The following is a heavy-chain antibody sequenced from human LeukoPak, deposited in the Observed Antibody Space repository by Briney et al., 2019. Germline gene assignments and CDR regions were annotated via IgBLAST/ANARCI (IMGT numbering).Heavy chain of an antibody. CDR3: AKDFCSGGSCYSGYYYYGMDV. V-gene: IGHV3-23*01. Sequence: GGSLRLSCAASGFTFSSYAMSWVRQAPGKGLEWVSAICGSGGSTYYADSVKGRFTISRDNSKNTLYLQMNSLRAEDTAVYYCAKDFCSGGSCYSGYYYYGMDVWGQGTTVTVSS. CDR1: GFTFSSYA. CDR2: ICGSGGST. D-gene: IGHD2-15*01. J-gene: IGHJ6*02.